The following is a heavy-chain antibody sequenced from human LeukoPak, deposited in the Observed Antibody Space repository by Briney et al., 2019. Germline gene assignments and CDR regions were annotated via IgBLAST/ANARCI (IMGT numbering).Heavy chain of an antibody. D-gene: IGHD3-16*01. CDR1: GFTFSSYG. Sequence: GRSLRLSCAVSGFTFSSYGMHWVRQAPGKGLEWVAVIWYDGGNKYYADSVKGRFTISRDSSKNTLYLQMNSLRAEDTAVYYCARDGGGLGAFDIWGQGTMVTVSS. CDR2: IWYDGGNK. V-gene: IGHV3-33*01. J-gene: IGHJ3*02. CDR3: ARDGGGLGAFDI.